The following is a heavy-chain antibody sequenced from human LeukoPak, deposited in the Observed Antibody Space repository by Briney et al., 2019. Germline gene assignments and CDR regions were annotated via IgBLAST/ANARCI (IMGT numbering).Heavy chain of an antibody. Sequence: PGGSLRLSCAASGFTVSSNYVTWVRQAPGKGLEWVSVIYSGGSTYYADSVKGRFTISRDNSKNTVYLQMYSLRAEDTAVYYCARVWSGSYPDYWGQGTLVTVSS. CDR3: ARVWSGSYPDY. CDR2: IYSGGST. CDR1: GFTVSSNY. D-gene: IGHD1-26*01. V-gene: IGHV3-53*01. J-gene: IGHJ4*02.